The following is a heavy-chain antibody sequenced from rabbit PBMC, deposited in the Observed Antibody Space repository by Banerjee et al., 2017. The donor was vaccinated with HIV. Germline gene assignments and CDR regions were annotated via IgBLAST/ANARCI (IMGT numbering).Heavy chain of an antibody. Sequence: QEQLVESGGGLVTPGASLTLTCTASGFTISSSYWICWVRQAPGKGLEWIACIDTDSSGSTYYASWAKGRFTISKTSSTTVTLQMTSLTAADTATYFCARDQTGDGGYDYAFNLWGPGTLVTVS. V-gene: IGHV1S45*01. CDR3: ARDQTGDGGYDYAFNL. CDR2: IDTDSSGST. D-gene: IGHD6-1*01. CDR1: GFTISSSYW. J-gene: IGHJ4*01.